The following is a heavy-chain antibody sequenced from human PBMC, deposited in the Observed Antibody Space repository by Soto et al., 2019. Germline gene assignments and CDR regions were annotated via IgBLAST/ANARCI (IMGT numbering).Heavy chain of an antibody. D-gene: IGHD3-22*01. Sequence: QVQLVQSGAEVKKPGSSVKVSCKASGGTFSSYAISWVRQAPGQGLEWMGGIIPIFGTANYAQKFQGRVTITADESTSTAYMELSSLRSEDTAVYYCARGTWVYYDRPLPGYYYYYYGMDVWGQGTTVTVSS. CDR2: IIPIFGTA. CDR3: ARGTWVYYDRPLPGYYYYYYGMDV. J-gene: IGHJ6*02. CDR1: GGTFSSYA. V-gene: IGHV1-69*01.